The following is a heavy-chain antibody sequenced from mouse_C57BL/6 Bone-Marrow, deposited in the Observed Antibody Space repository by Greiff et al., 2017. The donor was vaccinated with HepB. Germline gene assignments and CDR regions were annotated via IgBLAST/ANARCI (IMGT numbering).Heavy chain of an antibody. CDR1: GFSLTSYG. V-gene: IGHV2-2*01. J-gene: IGHJ1*03. CDR3: ARNTYYYGSSPNFDV. CDR2: IWSGGST. Sequence: VKLMESGPGLVQPSQSLSITCTVSGFSLTSYGVHWVRQSPGKGLEWLGVIWSGGSTDYNAAFISRLSISKDNSKSQVFFKMNSLQADDTAIYYCARNTYYYGSSPNFDVWGTGTTVTVSS. D-gene: IGHD1-1*01.